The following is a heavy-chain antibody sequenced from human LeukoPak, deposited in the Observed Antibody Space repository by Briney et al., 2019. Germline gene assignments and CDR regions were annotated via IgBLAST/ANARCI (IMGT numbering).Heavy chain of an antibody. CDR1: GFTFSSYG. V-gene: IGHV3-30*02. J-gene: IGHJ5*02. Sequence: PGGTLRLSCAASGFTFSSYGMHWVRQAPGQGLEWVAFIRYDGSNKYYADSVKGRFTISRDNSKNTLYLQMNSLRAEDTAVYYCAKDWYYYGSGSYLPRFDPWGQGTLVTVSS. CDR2: IRYDGSNK. D-gene: IGHD3-10*01. CDR3: AKDWYYYGSGSYLPRFDP.